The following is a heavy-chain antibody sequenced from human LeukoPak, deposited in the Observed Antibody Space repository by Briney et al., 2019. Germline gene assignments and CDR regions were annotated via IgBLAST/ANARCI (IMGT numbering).Heavy chain of an antibody. V-gene: IGHV4-39*07. J-gene: IGHJ5*02. D-gene: IGHD6-13*01. CDR1: GGSISSSSYC. CDR2: IYYSGST. Sequence: SETLSLTCTVSGGSISSSSYCWGWIRQPPGKGLAWIGSIYYSGSTYYNPSLKSRVTISVDTSKNQFSLKLSSVTAADTAVYYCARGYSSSWYVWFDPWGQGTLVTVSS. CDR3: ARGYSSSWYVWFDP.